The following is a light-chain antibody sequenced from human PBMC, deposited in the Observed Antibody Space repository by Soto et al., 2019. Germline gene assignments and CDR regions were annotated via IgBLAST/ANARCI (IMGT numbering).Light chain of an antibody. CDR2: GAS. CDR1: QSVGSR. J-gene: IGKJ5*01. V-gene: IGKV3-20*01. Sequence: EIVMTQSPDTVSVSPGEGAELSCRASQSVGSRVAWYQQKPGQAPRLLIYGASSRATGIPDRFSGSGSGTDFTLTISRLEPEDFAVFYCQHYDSLPITFGQGTRLEIK. CDR3: QHYDSLPIT.